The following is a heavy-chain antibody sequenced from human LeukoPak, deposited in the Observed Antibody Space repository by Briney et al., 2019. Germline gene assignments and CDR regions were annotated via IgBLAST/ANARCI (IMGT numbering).Heavy chain of an antibody. Sequence: ASVRVSCKASGYTFTSYGISWVRQAPGQGLEWMGWISAYNGNTNYAQKLQGRVTMTTDTSTSTAYMELRSLRSDDTAVYYCARDDYYGSGSYYRLYHYGMDVWGQGTTVTVSS. D-gene: IGHD3-10*01. CDR1: GYTFTSYG. CDR3: ARDDYYGSGSYYRLYHYGMDV. V-gene: IGHV1-18*01. J-gene: IGHJ6*02. CDR2: ISAYNGNT.